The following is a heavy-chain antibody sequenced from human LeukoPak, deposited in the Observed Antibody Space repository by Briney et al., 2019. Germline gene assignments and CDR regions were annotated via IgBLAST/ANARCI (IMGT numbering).Heavy chain of an antibody. CDR3: ARLYILRWSWYFDL. V-gene: IGHV4-4*02. Sequence: SETLSLTRSVSGDSITSYAWWSWVRQPPGKGLGWIGEIHLNGITNYNPSLKSRVTMSIDKSNNQFSLNLSSVTAADTAVYYCARLYILRWSWYFDLWGRGTLVTVSS. D-gene: IGHD4-23*01. J-gene: IGHJ2*01. CDR1: GDSITSYAW. CDR2: IHLNGIT.